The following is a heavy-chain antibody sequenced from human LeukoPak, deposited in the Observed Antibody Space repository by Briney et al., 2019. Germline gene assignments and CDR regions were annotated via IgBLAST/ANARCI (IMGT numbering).Heavy chain of an antibody. CDR3: ARETGPTVFDY. V-gene: IGHV4-59*01. Sequence: PSETLSLTCTVSGGSISSYSWNWIRQPPGKGLEWIRYIYYSGSTNYNTSLKSRVTISVDTSKNQFSLKLSSVTAADTAMYYCARETGPTVFDYWGQGTLVTVSS. CDR1: GGSISSYS. CDR2: IYYSGST. D-gene: IGHD4-17*01. J-gene: IGHJ4*02.